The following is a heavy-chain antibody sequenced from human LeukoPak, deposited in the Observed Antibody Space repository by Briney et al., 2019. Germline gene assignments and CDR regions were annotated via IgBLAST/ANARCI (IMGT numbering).Heavy chain of an antibody. CDR2: IYYSGTT. V-gene: IGHV4-39*01. Sequence: PGGSLRLSCAASGFTFSSYAMSWIRQPPGKGLEWIGSIYYSGTTYYNPSLKSRLTISVDTSKNQFSLKLSSVTAADTAVYYCARLRGGYIATRDWGQGTLVTVSS. CDR1: GFTFSSYA. CDR3: ARLRGGYIATRD. J-gene: IGHJ4*02. D-gene: IGHD6-6*01.